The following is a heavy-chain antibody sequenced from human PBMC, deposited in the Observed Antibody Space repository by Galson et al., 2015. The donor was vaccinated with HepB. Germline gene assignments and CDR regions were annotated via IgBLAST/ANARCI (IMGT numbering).Heavy chain of an antibody. CDR2: ISYSGYS. V-gene: IGHV4-61*01. Sequence: LSLTCTVSGGSVSSDRYFWTWIRQPPGKGLEWIGYISYSGYSNYNSSLESRVRISLDASKNQFSLNLNSVTAADTAIYFCVTDRSSVRVYWGQGTLGTVSS. CDR1: GGSVSSDRYF. CDR3: VTDRSSVRVY. D-gene: IGHD6-13*01. J-gene: IGHJ4*02.